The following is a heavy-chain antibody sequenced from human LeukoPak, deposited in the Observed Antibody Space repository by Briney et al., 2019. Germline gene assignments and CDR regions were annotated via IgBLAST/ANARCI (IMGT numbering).Heavy chain of an antibody. Sequence: SETLSLTCAVSGYSTSSGYQWAWIRQSPGKGLEWIGSFYHSGSAHYNPSLKSRVTISVETSKNQFSLKMYSVTAADTAVYYCARDPRWLTPDCTSTSCYENYFDPWGQGTLVTVSS. V-gene: IGHV4-38-2*02. CDR3: ARDPRWLTPDCTSTSCYENYFDP. CDR2: FYHSGSA. J-gene: IGHJ5*02. D-gene: IGHD2-2*01. CDR1: GYSTSSGYQ.